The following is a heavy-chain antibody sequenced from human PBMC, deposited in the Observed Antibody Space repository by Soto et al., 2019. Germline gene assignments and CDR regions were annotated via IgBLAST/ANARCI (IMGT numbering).Heavy chain of an antibody. J-gene: IGHJ5*02. CDR2: IFQSGST. V-gene: IGHV4-4*02. D-gene: IGHD6-19*01. CDR3: ARGRGRYSSGWSWFDP. CDR1: GGTIRSPDW. Sequence: SETLSLTCVVSGGTIRSPDWLTWVRQPPGKGLEWIGEIFQSGSTNYTPSLESRVTISVDKSKNQFSLTLTSVTAADTAVYFCARGRGRYSSGWSWFDPWGQGILVTVSS.